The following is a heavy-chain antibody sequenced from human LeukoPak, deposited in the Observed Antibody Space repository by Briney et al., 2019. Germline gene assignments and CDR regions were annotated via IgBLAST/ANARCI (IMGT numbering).Heavy chain of an antibody. CDR1: GFTFSSYG. CDR3: AKDDLFVENGYFSSRAYDY. Sequence: GRSLRLSCAASGFTFSSYGMHWVRQAPGKGLEWVAVISYDGSNKYYADSVKGRFTISRDNSKNTLYLQMNSLRAEDTAVYYCAKDDLFVENGYFSSRAYDYWGQGTLVTVSS. D-gene: IGHD5-24*01. J-gene: IGHJ4*02. V-gene: IGHV3-30*18. CDR2: ISYDGSNK.